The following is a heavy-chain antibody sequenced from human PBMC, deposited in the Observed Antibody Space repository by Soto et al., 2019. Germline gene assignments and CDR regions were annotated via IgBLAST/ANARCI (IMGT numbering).Heavy chain of an antibody. Sequence: QVQLVESGGGVVQPGRSLRLSCAASGFTFSSYGMHWVRQAPGKGLEWVAVISYDGSNKYYADSVKGRFTISRDNSKNTPYLQMNSLRAEDTAVYYCAKDLRWSMNYWGQGTLVTVSS. V-gene: IGHV3-30*18. CDR2: ISYDGSNK. CDR3: AKDLRWSMNY. J-gene: IGHJ4*02. CDR1: GFTFSSYG. D-gene: IGHD2-8*02.